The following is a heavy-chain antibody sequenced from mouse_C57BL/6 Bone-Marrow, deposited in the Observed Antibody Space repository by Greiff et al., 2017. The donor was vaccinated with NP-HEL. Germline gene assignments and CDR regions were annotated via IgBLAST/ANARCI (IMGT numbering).Heavy chain of an antibody. CDR1: GIDFSRYW. V-gene: IGHV4-1*01. CDR2: INPDSSTI. J-gene: IGHJ4*01. CDR3: ARPITTVVADYAMDY. D-gene: IGHD1-1*01. Sequence: EVKLMESGGGLVQPGGSLKLSCAASGIDFSRYWMSWVRRAPGKGLEWIGEINPDSSTINYAQSIKDKFIISRDKAKNTLYLQMIKVRSEYTALYYCARPITTVVADYAMDYWGQGTSVTVSS.